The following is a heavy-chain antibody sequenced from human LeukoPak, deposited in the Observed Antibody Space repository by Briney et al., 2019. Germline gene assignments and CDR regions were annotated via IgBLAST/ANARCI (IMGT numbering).Heavy chain of an antibody. CDR3: AKVLQDSSSGMVDFDY. V-gene: IGHV3-7*01. D-gene: IGHD6-13*01. Sequence: PGGSLRLSFVASGFTFSSYWMSWVRQAPGKGLEWGSNIRPDGSEIYYGDSVKGRFTISRDNAKNSLYLQMNSLRAEDTAVYYCAKVLQDSSSGMVDFDYWGQGTLVTVSS. J-gene: IGHJ4*02. CDR1: GFTFSSYW. CDR2: IRPDGSEI.